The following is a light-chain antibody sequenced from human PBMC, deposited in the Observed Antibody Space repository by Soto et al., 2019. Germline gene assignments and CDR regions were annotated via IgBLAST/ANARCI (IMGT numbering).Light chain of an antibody. CDR1: PRDVGSYDY. V-gene: IGLV2-14*01. Sequence: HPPSLFWAPGQSIALSFTGTPRDVGSYDYVSWYQQHPDKAPKLMIYEVTQRPSGVSNRFSGSKSGNTASLTISGLQAEDEADYYCSSHKSVNTRVFGTGTKVTVL. J-gene: IGLJ1*01. CDR3: SSHKSVNTRV. CDR2: EVT.